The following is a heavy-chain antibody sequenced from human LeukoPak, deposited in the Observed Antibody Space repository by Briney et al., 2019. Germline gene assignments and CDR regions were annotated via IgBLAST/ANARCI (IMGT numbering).Heavy chain of an antibody. CDR2: ISSSSSYI. V-gene: IGHV3-21*01. D-gene: IGHD2-2*01. J-gene: IGHJ4*02. CDR3: ARDSPCRSSTSCACFDY. Sequence: GGSLRLSCAASGFTFSSYIMNWVRQAPGKGLEWVSSISSSSSYIYYADSVKGRFTISRDNAKNSLYLQMNSLRAEDTAVYYCARDSPCRSSTSCACFDYWGQGTLVTVSS. CDR1: GFTFSSYI.